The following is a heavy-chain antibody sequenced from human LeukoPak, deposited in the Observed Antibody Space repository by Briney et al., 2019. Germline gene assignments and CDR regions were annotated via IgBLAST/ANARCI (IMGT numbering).Heavy chain of an antibody. CDR3: ARGNYGSGGYKNPFDY. CDR1: GGSISSYY. D-gene: IGHD3-10*01. Sequence: SETLSLTCTVSGGSISSYYWSWIRQPPGKGLEWIGYIYYSGSTNYNPSLKSRVTISVDTSKNQFSLKLSSVTAADTAVYYCARGNYGSGGYKNPFDYWGQGTLSPSPQ. V-gene: IGHV4-59*01. CDR2: IYYSGST. J-gene: IGHJ4*02.